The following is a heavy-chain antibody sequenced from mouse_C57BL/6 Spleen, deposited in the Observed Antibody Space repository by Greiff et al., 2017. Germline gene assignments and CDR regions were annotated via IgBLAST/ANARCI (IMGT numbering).Heavy chain of an antibody. CDR2: ISYDGSN. CDR3: ARRVLEGYFDG. D-gene: IGHD2-14*01. CDR1: GYSITSGYY. J-gene: IGHJ1*03. Sequence: ESGPGLVKPSPSLSLTCSATGYSITSGYYWNWIRQFPGNKLEWMGYISYDGSNNYNPTFKNPISITRDTSKNQFFLKLNSVTTEDTATYYCARRVLEGYFDGWGTGTTVTVTS. V-gene: IGHV3-6*01.